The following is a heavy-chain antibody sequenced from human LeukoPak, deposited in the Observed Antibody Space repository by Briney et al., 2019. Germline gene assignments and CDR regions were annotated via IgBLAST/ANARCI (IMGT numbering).Heavy chain of an antibody. D-gene: IGHD1-26*01. CDR1: GFTFSSYA. V-gene: IGHV3-30-3*01. CDR3: ARRVGATMVWYGMDV. Sequence: GRSLRLSCAASGFTFSSYAMHWVRQAPGKGLEWVAVISYDGSNKYYADSVKGRFTISRDNSKNTLYLQMNSLRVEDTAVYYCARRVGATMVWYGMDVWGQGTTVTVSS. J-gene: IGHJ6*02. CDR2: ISYDGSNK.